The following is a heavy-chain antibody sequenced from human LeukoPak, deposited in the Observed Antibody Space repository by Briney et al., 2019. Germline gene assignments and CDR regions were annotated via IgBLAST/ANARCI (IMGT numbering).Heavy chain of an antibody. CDR1: GYTFNNYD. CDR2: INPSDDST. CDR3: ARGLRTSGYSH. V-gene: IGHV1-46*02. D-gene: IGHD3-22*01. Sequence: ASVKVSCKASGYTFNNYDMHWVRQAPGQGLEWMGIINPSDDSTSYAQKFQGRVTMTRDTSTSTVYVELSSLRSEDTAVYYCARGLRTSGYSHWGQGTLVTVSS. J-gene: IGHJ4*02.